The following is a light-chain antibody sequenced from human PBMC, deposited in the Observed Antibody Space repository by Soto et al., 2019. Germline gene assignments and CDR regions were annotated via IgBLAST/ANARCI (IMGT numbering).Light chain of an antibody. Sequence: EIVLTQSPDTLSLSPGERATVSCRASQSVSNNDLAWYQQRPGQAPRLVLYGASTRPTGIPDRFSGSGSGTEFTLTISRLEHEDFAVYYCHHYSRSPPYTFGQGTTLDIK. CDR3: HHYSRSPPYT. V-gene: IGKV3-20*01. CDR2: GAS. J-gene: IGKJ2*01. CDR1: QSVSNND.